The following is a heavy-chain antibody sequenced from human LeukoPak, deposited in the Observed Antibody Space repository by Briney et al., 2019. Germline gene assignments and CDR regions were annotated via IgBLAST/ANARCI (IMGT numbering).Heavy chain of an antibody. CDR1: GYSISSGYY. CDR3: ARDSGSYYGAGDY. Sequence: SETLSLTCAVSGYSISSGYYWGWIRQPPGKGLEWIGSIYHSGSTDYNPSLKSRVTISVDTSKNQFSLKLSSVTAADTAVYYCARDSGSYYGAGDYWGQGTLVTVSS. V-gene: IGHV4-38-2*02. D-gene: IGHD1-26*01. CDR2: IYHSGST. J-gene: IGHJ4*02.